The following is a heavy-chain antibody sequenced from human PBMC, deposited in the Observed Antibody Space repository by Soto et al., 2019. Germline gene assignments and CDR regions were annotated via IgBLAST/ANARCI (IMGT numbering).Heavy chain of an antibody. CDR3: ATSWASQMHGELPGYDDQRDYYYYGMDV. CDR1: GYTLTELS. V-gene: IGHV1-24*01. J-gene: IGHJ6*02. Sequence: ASVKVSCKVSGYTLTELSMHWVRQAPGKGLEWMGGFDPEDGETIYAQKFQGRVTMTEDTSTDTAYMELGSLRSEDTAVYYCATSWASQMHGELPGYDDQRDYYYYGMDVWGQGTTVTVSS. CDR2: FDPEDGET. D-gene: IGHD5-12*01.